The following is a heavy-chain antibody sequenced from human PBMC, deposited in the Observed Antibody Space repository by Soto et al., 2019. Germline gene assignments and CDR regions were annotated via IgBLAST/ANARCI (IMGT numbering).Heavy chain of an antibody. CDR3: ARAGHRSGYPFDY. D-gene: IGHD3-22*01. V-gene: IGHV5-51*01. Sequence: GESLKISCKGSGYSFTSYWIGWVRQMPGKGLERMGIIYPGDSDTRYSPSFQGQVTISADKSISTAYLQWSSLNASDTAMYYCARAGHRSGYPFDYWGQGTLVTSPQ. CDR1: GYSFTSYW. CDR2: IYPGDSDT. J-gene: IGHJ4*02.